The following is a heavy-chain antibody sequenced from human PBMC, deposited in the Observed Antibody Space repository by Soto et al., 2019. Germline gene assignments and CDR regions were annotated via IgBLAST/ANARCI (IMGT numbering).Heavy chain of an antibody. Sequence: QVQLVQSGAEVKKPGASVKVSCKAPRYIFTAYVMHWVRQAPGQGLEWMGWINPNNGATHYGLSFQGRVTLTRDTSISTAYMELSSLRSDDTAVYYCASHDPGARFDPWGQGTLVIVSS. CDR1: RYIFTAYV. D-gene: IGHD1-1*01. CDR2: INPNNGAT. V-gene: IGHV1-2*02. J-gene: IGHJ5*02. CDR3: ASHDPGARFDP.